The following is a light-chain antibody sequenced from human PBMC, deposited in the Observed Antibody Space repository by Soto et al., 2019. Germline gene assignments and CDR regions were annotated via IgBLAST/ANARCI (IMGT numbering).Light chain of an antibody. CDR3: QQYNNWPPMA. V-gene: IGKV3-15*01. CDR1: QSVSSN. J-gene: IGKJ1*01. Sequence: EIVMTQSPATLSVSPGERATLSCRASQSVSSNLAWYQQKPGQAPRLLIYGASTRATGIPARFSGSGSGTEFTLTISSLQSEDFAVHYCQQYNNWPPMAFGQRTKVEIK. CDR2: GAS.